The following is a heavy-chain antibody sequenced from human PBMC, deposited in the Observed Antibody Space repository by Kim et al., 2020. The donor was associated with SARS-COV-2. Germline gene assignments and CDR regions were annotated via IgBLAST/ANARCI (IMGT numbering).Heavy chain of an antibody. V-gene: IGHV3-74*01. D-gene: IGHD6-6*01. J-gene: IGHJ6*03. CDR3: ARGLRQLHYMDV. Sequence: YADSVNGRFTISTDNAKNTLYLEMNSLRAEDTAVYYCARGLRQLHYMDVWGKGTTVTVSS.